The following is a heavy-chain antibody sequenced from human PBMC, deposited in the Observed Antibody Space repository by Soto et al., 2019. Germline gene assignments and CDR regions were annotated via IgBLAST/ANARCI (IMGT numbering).Heavy chain of an antibody. CDR3: ARDRGPSSGYYPYWFDP. CDR2: IIPIFGTA. D-gene: IGHD3-22*01. V-gene: IGHV1-69*12. J-gene: IGHJ5*02. CDR1: GGTFSSYA. Sequence: QVQLVQSGAEVKKPGSSVKVSCKASGGTFSSYAITWVRQAPGQGLEWMGGIIPIFGTANYAQMFQGRVTITADESTSTAYMELSSLRSEDTAVYYCARDRGPSSGYYPYWFDPWGQGTLVTVSS.